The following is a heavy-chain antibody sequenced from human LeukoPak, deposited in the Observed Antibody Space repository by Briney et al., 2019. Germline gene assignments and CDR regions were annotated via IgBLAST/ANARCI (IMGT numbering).Heavy chain of an antibody. CDR3: ARIVVVPAAYSNWFDP. J-gene: IGHJ5*02. V-gene: IGHV4-4*07. CDR1: GGSISSYY. CDR2: IYTSGST. Sequence: SETLSLTCTVSGGSISSYYWSWIRQPAGKGLEWIGRIYTSGSTNYNPSLKSRVTMSVDTSKNQFSLKLSSVTAADTAVYYCARIVVVPAAYSNWFDPWGQGTLVTVSS. D-gene: IGHD2-2*01.